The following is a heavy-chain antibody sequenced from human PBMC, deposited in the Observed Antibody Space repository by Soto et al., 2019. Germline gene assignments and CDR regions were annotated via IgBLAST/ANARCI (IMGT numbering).Heavy chain of an antibody. CDR1: GGSISSYY. CDR2: IYYSGST. CDR3: ARGGVEQQLWYMDF. D-gene: IGHD6-13*01. J-gene: IGHJ6*03. Sequence: SETLSLTCTVSGGSISSYYWSWIRQPPGKGLEWIGYIYYSGSTNYNPSLKSRVTISVDTSKNQFSLKLSSVTAADTAVYYCARGGVEQQLWYMDFWGKGTTVTVSS. V-gene: IGHV4-59*01.